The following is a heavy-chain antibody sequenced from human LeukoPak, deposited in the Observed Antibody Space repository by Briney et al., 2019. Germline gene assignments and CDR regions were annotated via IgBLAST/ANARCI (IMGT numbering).Heavy chain of an antibody. CDR3: ARQLSGTYQWTFDY. Sequence: SETLSLTCAVSGGSISTATHYWAWIRQPPGEGLEWIGTIHYTGITYYNPSLKSRVPISVDTSKNQFSLHLGSVTAADTAVYHCARQLSGTYQWTFDYWGQGTLVPVSS. V-gene: IGHV4-39*01. J-gene: IGHJ4*02. CDR1: GGSISTATHY. CDR2: IHYTGIT. D-gene: IGHD1-26*01.